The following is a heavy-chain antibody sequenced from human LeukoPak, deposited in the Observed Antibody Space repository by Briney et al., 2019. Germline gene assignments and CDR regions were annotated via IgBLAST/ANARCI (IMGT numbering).Heavy chain of an antibody. D-gene: IGHD2-2*01. CDR3: ARGRIVVVPAASEELDY. Sequence: ASVKVSCKASGYTFTGYYMHWVRQAPGQGLEWMGRINPNSGGTNYAQKFQGRVTMTRDTSISTAYMELSRLRSDDTAVYYCARGRIVVVPAASEELDYWGQGTLVTVSS. V-gene: IGHV1-2*06. J-gene: IGHJ4*02. CDR1: GYTFTGYY. CDR2: INPNSGGT.